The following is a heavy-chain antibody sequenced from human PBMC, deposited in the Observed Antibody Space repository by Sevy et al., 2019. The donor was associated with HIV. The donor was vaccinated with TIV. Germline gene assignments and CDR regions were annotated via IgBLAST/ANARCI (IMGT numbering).Heavy chain of an antibody. CDR1: GFTFDDYA. V-gene: IGHV3-49*03. D-gene: IGHD2-15*01. Sequence: GGSLRLSCTASGFTFDDYAMSWFRQAPGKGLEWVAFITRNSYEAYGGTREYAASVKGRFTISRDDSKSFAYLQMNSLKTEDTAMYYCSRALATAVTPEYYFDYWGQGTLVTVSS. CDR2: ITRNSYEAYGGTR. J-gene: IGHJ4*02. CDR3: SRALATAVTPEYYFDY.